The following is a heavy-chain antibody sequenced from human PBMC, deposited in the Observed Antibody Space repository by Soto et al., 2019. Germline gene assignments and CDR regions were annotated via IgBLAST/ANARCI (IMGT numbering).Heavy chain of an antibody. CDR1: GFTFSNAW. Sequence: EVQLVESGGGLVKPGGSLRLSCAASGFTFSNAWMNWVRQTPGKGLEWVGRIKSKTDGGTTDYAAPVTGRFTISRDDSKDTLFLQMKSLKSEDTAVYYCTTARYTNGWYPFDPWGQGTLVTVSS. D-gene: IGHD6-19*01. CDR3: TTARYTNGWYPFDP. CDR2: IKSKTDGGTT. V-gene: IGHV3-15*01. J-gene: IGHJ5*02.